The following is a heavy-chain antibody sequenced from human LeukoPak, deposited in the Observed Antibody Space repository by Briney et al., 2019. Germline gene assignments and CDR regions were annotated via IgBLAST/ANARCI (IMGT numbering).Heavy chain of an antibody. V-gene: IGHV3-21*01. CDR3: ARVFLGATPDY. Sequence: GGSLRLSCAASGFTFSNYSMNWVRQAPGRGLEWVSSISSSSSHMYYADSVKGRFTISRDNAKNSLYLQMNSLGVGDTAVYYCARVFLGATPDYWGQGTLVTVSS. J-gene: IGHJ4*02. CDR2: ISSSSSHM. CDR1: GFTFSNYS. D-gene: IGHD1-26*01.